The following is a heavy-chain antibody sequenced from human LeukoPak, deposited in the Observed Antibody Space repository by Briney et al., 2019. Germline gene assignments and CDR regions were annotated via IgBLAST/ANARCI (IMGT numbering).Heavy chain of an antibody. V-gene: IGHV3-9*01. D-gene: IGHD6-13*01. CDR1: GFMFNDYA. J-gene: IGHJ2*01. CDR3: AKGPGLGAGKRYLDL. Sequence: AGGSLRLSCAPSGFMFNDYALHWARQAPGKGLEWVSSISWNSGNMYYVDSVKGRFTISRDNAKNSLSLQMNSLKPEDTALYYCAKGPGLGAGKRYLDLWGRGTLVIVSS. CDR2: ISWNSGNM.